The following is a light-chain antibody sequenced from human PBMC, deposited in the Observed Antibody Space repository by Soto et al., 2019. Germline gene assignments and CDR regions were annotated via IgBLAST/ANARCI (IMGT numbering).Light chain of an antibody. CDR2: AAS. CDR1: QGISNY. Sequence: DIQMTQSPSSLSASVGDRVNITCRASQGISNYLAWYQQKPGRGPKLLIYAASTFQSGVPSRFSGSGSGTDFTLIISSRQPEDVATYYCQRYNSAPQTFGQGPKVEIK. CDR3: QRYNSAPQT. V-gene: IGKV1-27*01. J-gene: IGKJ1*01.